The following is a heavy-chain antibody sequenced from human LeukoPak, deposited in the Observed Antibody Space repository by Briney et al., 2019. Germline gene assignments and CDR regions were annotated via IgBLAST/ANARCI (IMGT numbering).Heavy chain of an antibody. CDR1: GFTFSNYG. V-gene: IGHV3-23*01. D-gene: IGHD1-26*01. J-gene: IGHJ4*02. CDR2: ISGSGDNT. CDR3: AKDVGKWESLHFFDY. Sequence: GGSLRLSCAVSGFTFSNYGMNWVRQAPGKGLEWVSAISGSGDNTYYADSVTGRFTISRDNSRNTLYLQMNSLRGDDTAVYYCAKDVGKWESLHFFDYWGQGTLVTVSS.